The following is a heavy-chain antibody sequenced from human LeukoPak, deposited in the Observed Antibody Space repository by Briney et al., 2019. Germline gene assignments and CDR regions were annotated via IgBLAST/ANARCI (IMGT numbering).Heavy chain of an antibody. CDR3: ARGPNELYYDFWSGHQWDGMDV. CDR1: GFTFSSYW. Sequence: QSGGSLRLSCGASGFTFSSYWMSWVRQAPGKGLEWVANIKQDGSEKYYVDSVKGRFTISRDNAKNSLYLQMNSLRAEDTAVYYCARGPNELYYDFWSGHQWDGMDVWGQGTTVTVSS. V-gene: IGHV3-7*03. D-gene: IGHD3-3*01. J-gene: IGHJ6*02. CDR2: IKQDGSEK.